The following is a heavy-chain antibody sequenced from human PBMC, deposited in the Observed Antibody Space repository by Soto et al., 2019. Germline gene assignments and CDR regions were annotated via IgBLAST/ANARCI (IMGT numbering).Heavy chain of an antibody. CDR1: GYTFINYG. Sequence: QVQLVQSGAEVKKPGASVKVSCKASGYTFINYGISWVRQAPGQGLEWMGWISAYNGNTNYAQKFKGRVTMTAETSTSTAYMELRCLRADDTAVYYCARDSPPYNSLNWFDPWGQGTLVTVSS. CDR2: ISAYNGNT. V-gene: IGHV1-18*01. J-gene: IGHJ5*02. D-gene: IGHD6-13*01. CDR3: ARDSPPYNSLNWFDP.